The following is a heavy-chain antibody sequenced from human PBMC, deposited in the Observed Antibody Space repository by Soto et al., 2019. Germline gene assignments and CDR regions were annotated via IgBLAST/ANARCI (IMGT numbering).Heavy chain of an antibody. J-gene: IGHJ3*02. CDR1: GGSISSGGYY. Sequence: QVQLQESGPGLVKPSQTLSLTCTVSGGSISSGGYYWSWIRQHPGKGLEWIGYIYYSGSTYYNPSLKSRVTISVDTSKNQFSLKLSSVTAADTAVYYCARLRSNIVVVPAAVTFDIWGQGTMVTVSS. V-gene: IGHV4-31*03. D-gene: IGHD2-2*01. CDR3: ARLRSNIVVVPAAVTFDI. CDR2: IYYSGST.